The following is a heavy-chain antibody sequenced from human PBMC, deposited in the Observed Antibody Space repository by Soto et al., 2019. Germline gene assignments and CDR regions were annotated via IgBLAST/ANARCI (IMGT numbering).Heavy chain of an antibody. D-gene: IGHD3-22*01. CDR3: ARVDSSGSYFDY. CDR1: GGSISSYY. J-gene: IGHJ4*02. Sequence: QVQLQESGPGLVKPSETLSLTCTVSGGSISSYYWCWIRQPPGRGLEGIAYIYYTGSTNYNPSLKSRVTLSADTSKNQFSLKLIAVTAADTAMYYCARVDSSGSYFDYWGQGTLVTVSS. V-gene: IGHV4-59*13. CDR2: IYYTGST.